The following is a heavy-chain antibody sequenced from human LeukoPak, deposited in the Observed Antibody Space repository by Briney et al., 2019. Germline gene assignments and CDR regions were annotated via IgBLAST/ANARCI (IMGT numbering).Heavy chain of an antibody. Sequence: SETLSLTCAVYGGSFSGYHWTWIRQSPGKGLEWIGDINPSGSTYYNPSLKSRLTISVDTSKNQSSLKLRSVTAADTAVYYCARGRHDITMIVVVMTSVSYYLDAWGKGTTVTVS. D-gene: IGHD3-22*01. CDR2: INPSGST. V-gene: IGHV4-34*01. CDR3: ARGRHDITMIVVVMTSVSYYLDA. J-gene: IGHJ6*03. CDR1: GGSFSGYH.